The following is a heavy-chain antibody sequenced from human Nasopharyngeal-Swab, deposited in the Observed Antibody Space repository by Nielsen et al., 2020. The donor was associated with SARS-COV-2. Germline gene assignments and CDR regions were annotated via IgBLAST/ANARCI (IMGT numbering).Heavy chain of an antibody. Sequence: ASVEVSCKASGYTFTSYYMHWVRQAPGQGLEWMGIINPSGGSTSYAQKFQGRVTMTRDTSTSTVYMELSSLRSEDTAVYYCARDPGMGTVTTTPAYYYGMDVWGQGTTVTVSS. CDR2: INPSGGST. V-gene: IGHV1-46*01. CDR3: ARDPGMGTVTTTPAYYYGMDV. CDR1: GYTFTSYY. D-gene: IGHD4-11*01. J-gene: IGHJ6*02.